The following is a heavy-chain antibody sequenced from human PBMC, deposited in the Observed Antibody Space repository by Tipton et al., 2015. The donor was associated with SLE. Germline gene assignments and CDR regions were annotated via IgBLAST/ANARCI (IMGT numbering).Heavy chain of an antibody. CDR1: GFIFSSHW. J-gene: IGHJ3*01. D-gene: IGHD3-22*01. CDR3: VRHQGTYYDNIGLDAFDV. Sequence: GSLRLSCAASGFIFSSHWMSWVRQAPGKGLEWVANIKQDGTAKYYVDSVRGRFTISRDNAKNSLYLQMNSLRAEDTAVYYCVRHQGTYYDNIGLDAFDVWGQGTMVTVSS. CDR2: IKQDGTAK. V-gene: IGHV3-7*01.